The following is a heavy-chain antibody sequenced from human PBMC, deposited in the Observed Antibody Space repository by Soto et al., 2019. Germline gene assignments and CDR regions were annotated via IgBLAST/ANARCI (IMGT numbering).Heavy chain of an antibody. CDR2: INPNSGGT. CDR3: ARDDLRPGDDACDI. CDR1: GYTFTGYY. V-gene: IGHV1-2*04. J-gene: IGHJ3*02. D-gene: IGHD7-27*01. Sequence: ASVKVSCKASGYTFTGYYMHWVRQAPGQGLEWMGWINPNSGGTNYAQKFQGWVTMTRDTSISTAYMELSRLRSDDTAVYYCARDDLRPGDDACDIWGQGTMVTVSS.